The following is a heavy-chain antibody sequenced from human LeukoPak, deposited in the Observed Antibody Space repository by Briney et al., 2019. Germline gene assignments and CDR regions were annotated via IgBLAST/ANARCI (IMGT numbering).Heavy chain of an antibody. D-gene: IGHD2-21*02. CDR3: ARSWVAYCGGDCYPDAEYFQH. J-gene: IGHJ1*01. Sequence: PSETLSLTCTVSGGSISSYYWSWIRQPPGKGLEWIGYIYYSGSTNYNPSLKSRVTISVDTSKNQFSLKLSSVTAAATAVYYCARSWVAYCGGDCYPDAEYFQHWGQGTLVTVSS. CDR2: IYYSGST. CDR1: GGSISSYY. V-gene: IGHV4-59*08.